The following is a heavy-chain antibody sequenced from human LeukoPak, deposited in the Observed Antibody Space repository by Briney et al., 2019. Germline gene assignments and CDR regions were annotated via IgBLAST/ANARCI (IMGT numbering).Heavy chain of an antibody. CDR1: GGTFSSYA. V-gene: IGHV1-69*01. J-gene: IGHJ5*02. D-gene: IGHD3-3*01. CDR3: ARDRAPVLRFLEWPYHWFDP. CDR2: IIPIFGTA. Sequence: VASVKVSCKASGGTFSSYAISWVRQAPGQGLEWMGGIIPIFGTANYAQKFQGRVTITADESTSTAYMELSSLRSEDTAVYYCARDRAPVLRFLEWPYHWFDPWGQGTLVTVSS.